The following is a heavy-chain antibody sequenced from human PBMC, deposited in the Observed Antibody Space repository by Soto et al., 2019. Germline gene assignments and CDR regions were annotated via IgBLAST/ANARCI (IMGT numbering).Heavy chain of an antibody. CDR1: GGTFSSYA. D-gene: IGHD6-13*01. CDR2: IIPIFGTA. J-gene: IGHJ6*02. CDR3: ARTRVVAAAGWYYYYGMDV. Sequence: ASVKVSCKASGGTFSSYAISWVRRAPGRGREWMGGIIPIFGTANYAQKFQGRVTITADESTSTAYMELSSLRSEDTAVYYCARTRVVAAAGWYYYYGMDVWGQGTTVTVSS. V-gene: IGHV1-69*13.